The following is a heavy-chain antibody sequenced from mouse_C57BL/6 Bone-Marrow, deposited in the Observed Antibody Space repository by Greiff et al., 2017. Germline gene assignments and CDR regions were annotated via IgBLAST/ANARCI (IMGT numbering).Heavy chain of an antibody. V-gene: IGHV1-55*01. CDR3: AQGGSGYAWFAY. D-gene: IGHD3-2*02. CDR1: GYTFTSYW. CDR2: IYPGSGST. Sequence: QVQLQQPGAELVKPGASVKMSCKASGYTFTSYWITWVKQRPGQGLEWIGDIYPGSGSTNYNEKFKGKATLTVDTSSSTAYMQLSSLTSEDSAVYYCAQGGSGYAWFAYWGQGTLVTVSA. J-gene: IGHJ3*01.